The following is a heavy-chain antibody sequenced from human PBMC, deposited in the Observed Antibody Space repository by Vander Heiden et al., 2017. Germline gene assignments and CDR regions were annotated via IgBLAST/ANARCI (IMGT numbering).Heavy chain of an antibody. J-gene: IGHJ4*02. CDR2: IKSKTDGGTT. CDR3: TTDQSSTDFWSGYSFDY. V-gene: IGHV3-15*07. D-gene: IGHD3-3*01. Sequence: EVQLVESGGGLVKPGGSLRRSRAPSASACSNSAPNWVRQAPGKGLEWVGRIKSKTDGGTTDYAAPVKGRFTISRDDSKNTLYLQMNSLKTEDTAVYYCTTDQSSTDFWSGYSFDYWGQGTLVTVSS. CDR1: ASACSNSA.